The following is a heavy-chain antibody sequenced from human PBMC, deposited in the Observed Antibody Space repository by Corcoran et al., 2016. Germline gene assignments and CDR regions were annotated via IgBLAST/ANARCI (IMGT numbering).Heavy chain of an antibody. D-gene: IGHD6-13*01. J-gene: IGHJ4*02. CDR2: IWYDGSNK. CDR3: ARERVEDYPHSSSWYLDY. Sequence: QVQLVESGGAVVQPGRSLRRSCEASGFTFSSYGMHWVRQAPGKGLEWVAVIWYDGSNKYYADSVKGRFTISRDNSKNTLYLQMNSLRAEDTAVYYCARERVEDYPHSSSWYLDYWGQGILV. CDR1: GFTFSSYG. V-gene: IGHV3-33*01.